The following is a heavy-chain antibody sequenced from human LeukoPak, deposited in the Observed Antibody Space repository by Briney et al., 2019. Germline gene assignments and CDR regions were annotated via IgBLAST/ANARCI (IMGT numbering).Heavy chain of an antibody. CDR3: ARDTGMAIMGVWFDP. CDR2: INPNSGGT. CDR1: GYTFTGHY. Sequence: ASVKVSCKASGYTFTGHYIHWVRQAPGQGLEWMGWINPNSGGTNYAQKFQGRVTMTRDTSISTAYMELSRLRSDDTAVYYCARDTGMAIMGVWFDPWGQGTLVTVSS. J-gene: IGHJ5*02. D-gene: IGHD5-24*01. V-gene: IGHV1-2*02.